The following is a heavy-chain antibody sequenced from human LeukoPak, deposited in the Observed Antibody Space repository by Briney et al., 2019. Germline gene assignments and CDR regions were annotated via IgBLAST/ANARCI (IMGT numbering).Heavy chain of an antibody. CDR3: ARGLSGRGTRRITYDYSGRYYFDY. Sequence: SETLSLTCTVSGGSISSSSYYWGWIRQPPGKGLEWIGSIYYSGSTYYNPSLKSRVTISVDTSKNQFSLKLSSVTAADTAVYYCARGLSGRGTRRITYDYSGRYYFDYWGQGTLVTVSS. J-gene: IGHJ4*02. CDR1: GGSISSSSYY. D-gene: IGHD3-22*01. V-gene: IGHV4-39*01. CDR2: IYYSGST.